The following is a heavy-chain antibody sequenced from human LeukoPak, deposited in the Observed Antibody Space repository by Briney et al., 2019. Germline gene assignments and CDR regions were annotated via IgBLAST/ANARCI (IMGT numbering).Heavy chain of an antibody. CDR1: GFTFDDYG. J-gene: IGHJ6*03. CDR3: ARPGGSNCYYYMDV. D-gene: IGHD3-16*01. Sequence: GGSLRLSCAASGFTFDDYGMSWVRQAPGKGLEWVSGINWNGGSTGYADSVKGRFTISRDNAKNSLYLQMNSLRAEDTALYYCARPGGSNCYYYMDVWGKGTTVTVSS. CDR2: INWNGGST. V-gene: IGHV3-20*04.